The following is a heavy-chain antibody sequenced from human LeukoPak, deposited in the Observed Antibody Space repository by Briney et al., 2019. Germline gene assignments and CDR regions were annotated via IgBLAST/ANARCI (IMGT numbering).Heavy chain of an antibody. V-gene: IGHV3-53*01. Sequence: GGSLRLSCAASGFTVNRDYMSWVRQSPGKGLEWVSVVYTDGRTFYADSVKGRFTISRDDFKNTVFLQMNSLRAEDTAIYFCTRGGSTVSAGYNWGRGTVVIVSS. CDR3: TRGGSTVSAGYN. CDR2: VYTDGRT. CDR1: GFTVNRDY. J-gene: IGHJ4*02. D-gene: IGHD3-10*01.